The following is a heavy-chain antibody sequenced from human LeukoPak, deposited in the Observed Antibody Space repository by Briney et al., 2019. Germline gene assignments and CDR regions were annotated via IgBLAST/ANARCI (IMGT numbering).Heavy chain of an antibody. CDR1: DYSISSGYY. V-gene: IGHV4-38-2*02. J-gene: IGHJ2*01. Sequence: PSETLSLTCTVSDYSISSGYYWGWIRQPPGKGLEWIGNIYHSGSTYYNPSLKSRVTISVDTSKNQFSLKLSSVTAVDTAVYYCVREVAQQPGYFDLWGRGTLVTVSS. CDR2: IYHSGST. D-gene: IGHD6-13*01. CDR3: VREVAQQPGYFDL.